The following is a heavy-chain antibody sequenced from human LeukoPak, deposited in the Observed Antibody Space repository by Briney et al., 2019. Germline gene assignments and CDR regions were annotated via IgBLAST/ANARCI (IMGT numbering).Heavy chain of an antibody. V-gene: IGHV3-23*01. J-gene: IGHJ4*02. CDR3: AKLVAAKRFEEFDY. CDR1: GFTSSIYS. D-gene: IGHD2-15*01. Sequence: PGGSLRLSCAASGFTSSIYSITWVSQPPGNGLEWVSSTIGSGGGTYYADSVKGRFTISRDNSKNTLYLQMNSLRAEDTAVYYCAKLVAAKRFEEFDYWGQGTLVTVSS. CDR2: TIGSGGGT.